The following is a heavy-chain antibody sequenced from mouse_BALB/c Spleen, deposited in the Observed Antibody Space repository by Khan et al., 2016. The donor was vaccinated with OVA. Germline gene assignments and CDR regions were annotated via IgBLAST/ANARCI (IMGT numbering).Heavy chain of an antibody. J-gene: IGHJ4*01. CDR1: GYKFSSYW. D-gene: IGHD2-14*01. V-gene: IGHV1-9*01. CDR2: FLPGRGTI. CDR3: SRGSGTTYGMDY. Sequence: QVQLQQPGAELMKPGASVKISCKATGYKFSSYWIEWVKQRPGHGLEWIGEFLPGRGTINYNEKFRGKATFTAETSSNIAYMQLNSLTSEDSAVFCCSRGSGTTYGMDYWGQGTSVTVSS.